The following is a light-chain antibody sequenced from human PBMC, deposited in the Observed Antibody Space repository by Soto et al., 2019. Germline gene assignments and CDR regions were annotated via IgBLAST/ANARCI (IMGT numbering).Light chain of an antibody. CDR2: EGN. CDR1: GSDIGNYNL. CDR3: CSYAGRRIFYV. V-gene: IGLV2-23*01. J-gene: IGLJ1*01. Sequence: QSVLTQPASVSGSPGQSITVSCTGTGSDIGNYNLVSWYQQHPGKAPKLIIYEGNKRPSGVSNRFSGSKSGSTASLTISGLQAEDEAVYYCCSYAGRRIFYVFGTGTKVTVL.